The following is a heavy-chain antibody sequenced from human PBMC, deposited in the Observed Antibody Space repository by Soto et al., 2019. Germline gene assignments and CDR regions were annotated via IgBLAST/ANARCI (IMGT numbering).Heavy chain of an antibody. CDR3: AGYCSGGSCYFYFDY. Sequence: SETLSLTCTVSGGSISSGGYYWSWIRQHPGKGLEWIGYIYYSGSTYYNPSLKSRVTISVDTSKNQFSLKLSSVTAADTAVYYCAGYCSGGSCYFYFDYWGQGTLVTVSS. D-gene: IGHD2-15*01. J-gene: IGHJ4*02. V-gene: IGHV4-31*03. CDR1: GGSISSGGYY. CDR2: IYYSGST.